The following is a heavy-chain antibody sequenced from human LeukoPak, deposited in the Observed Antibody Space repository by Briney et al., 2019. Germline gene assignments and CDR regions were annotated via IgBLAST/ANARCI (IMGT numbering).Heavy chain of an antibody. J-gene: IGHJ4*02. V-gene: IGHV4-61*01. CDR3: VRFHISTGSFDF. CDR2: TFYRGST. D-gene: IGHD3-9*01. CDR1: GASVSSDSYS. Sequence: SETLSLTRPVCGASVSSDSYSWNWIREPPGKGLEGSGYTFYRGSTNSKPSLNSRVTISVDSSKTQFPPNLSSVTAADTAVYYCVRFHISTGSFDFWGEGTLVTVSS.